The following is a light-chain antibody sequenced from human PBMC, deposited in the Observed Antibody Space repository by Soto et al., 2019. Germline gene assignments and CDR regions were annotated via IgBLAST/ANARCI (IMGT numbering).Light chain of an antibody. CDR1: QSVSSYY. J-gene: IGKJ1*01. CDR3: QQCGSSPWT. Sequence: EIVLTQSPGTLSLSPGERATLSCRASQSVSSYYLAWYQQKPGQAPRLLIYAASSRATGIPDRFSGGGSGTDFTLTISRLEHEYFAVYYCQQCGSSPWTFGQGTKVEIK. CDR2: AAS. V-gene: IGKV3-20*01.